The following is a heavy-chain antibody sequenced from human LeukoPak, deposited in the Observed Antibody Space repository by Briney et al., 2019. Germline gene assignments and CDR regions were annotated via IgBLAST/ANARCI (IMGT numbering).Heavy chain of an antibody. CDR3: ARRGTGFLESGYMDV. CDR1: GGSFSGYY. J-gene: IGHJ6*03. V-gene: IGHV4-34*01. CDR2: INHSGST. D-gene: IGHD3-3*01. Sequence: SETLSLTCAVYGGSFSGYYWSWIRQPPGKGLEWIGEINHSGSTNYNPSLKSRVTISVDTSKNQFSLKLSSVTAADTAVYYCARRGTGFLESGYMDVWGKGTTVTVSS.